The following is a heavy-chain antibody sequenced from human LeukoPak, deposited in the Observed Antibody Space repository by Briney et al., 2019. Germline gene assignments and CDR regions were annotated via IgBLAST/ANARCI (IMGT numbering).Heavy chain of an antibody. CDR1: GGPIRTFY. J-gene: IGHJ4*02. CDR3: ARLSTVTTSFDY. Sequence: SETLSLTCTVSGGPIRTFYLSWIRQPVGKGLEWIGRMSPSATTYNPSLKSRVTMSVDTSKNQFSLKLSSVTAADTAVYYCARLSTVTTSFDYWGQGTLVTVSS. V-gene: IGHV4-4*07. D-gene: IGHD4-17*01. CDR2: MSPSATT.